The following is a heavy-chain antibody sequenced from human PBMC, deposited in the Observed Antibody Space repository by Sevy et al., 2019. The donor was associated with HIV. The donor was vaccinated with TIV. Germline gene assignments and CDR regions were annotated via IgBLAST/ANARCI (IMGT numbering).Heavy chain of an antibody. CDR3: AITKDYYDNSGYPFDY. CDR1: GYTLTGVS. CDR2: FDPEDGET. D-gene: IGHD3-22*01. V-gene: IGHV1-24*01. J-gene: IGHJ4*02. Sequence: ASVKVSCKVSGYTLTGVSMHWVRQAPGKGLEWMATFDPEDGETYYAQKFQGRVTMTEDTSTDTASMELSSLRSEDTAVFYCAITKDYYDNSGYPFDYWGQGTLVTVSS.